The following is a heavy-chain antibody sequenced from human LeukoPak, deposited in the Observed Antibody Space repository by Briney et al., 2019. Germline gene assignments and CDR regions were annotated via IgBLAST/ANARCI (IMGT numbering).Heavy chain of an antibody. CDR1: GGSISSSSYY. CDR3: ASRLRTPLDQGDY. V-gene: IGHV4-39*07. J-gene: IGHJ4*02. Sequence: PSETLSLTCTVSGGSISSSSYYWGWIRQPPGKGLEWIGSIYYSGSTYYNPSLKSRVTISVDTSKNQFSLKLSSVTAADTAVYYCASRLRTPLDQGDYWGQGTLVTVSS. CDR2: IYYSGST. D-gene: IGHD1-1*01.